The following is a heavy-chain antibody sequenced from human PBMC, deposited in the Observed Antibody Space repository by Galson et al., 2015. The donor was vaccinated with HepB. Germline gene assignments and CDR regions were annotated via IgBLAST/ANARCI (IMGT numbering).Heavy chain of an antibody. CDR1: GDSVSSNSAA. D-gene: IGHD6-19*01. Sequence: CAISGDSVSSNSAAWNWIRQSPSRGLEWLGRTYYRSKWYNDYAVSVESRITINPDTSKNQFSLQLNSVTPEDTAVYYCARGGGIAVANWFDPWGQGTLVTVSS. V-gene: IGHV6-1*01. CDR2: TYYRSKWYN. CDR3: ARGGGIAVANWFDP. J-gene: IGHJ5*02.